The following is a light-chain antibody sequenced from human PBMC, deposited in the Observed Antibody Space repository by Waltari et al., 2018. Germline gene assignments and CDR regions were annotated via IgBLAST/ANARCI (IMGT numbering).Light chain of an antibody. CDR2: DAS. CDR3: QQRTTLT. CDR1: QSVSNY. J-gene: IGKJ1*01. Sequence: EIVLTQSPVTLSLSPEERAALSCRASQSVSNYLAWYQQKPGQAPRLLIYDASNRATGVPARFSGSGSVIDFTLTISSLEPEDFAVYYCQQRTTLTFGQGTKVEIK. V-gene: IGKV3-11*01.